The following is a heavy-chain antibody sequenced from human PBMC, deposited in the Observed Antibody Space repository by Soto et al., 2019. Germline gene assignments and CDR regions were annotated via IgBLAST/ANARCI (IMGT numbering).Heavy chain of an antibody. CDR3: ARQAYSGYGRIDY. Sequence: SETLSLTCTVSGGSISSSSYYWGWIRQPPGKGLEWIGSIYYSGSTYYNPSLKSRVTISVDTSKNQFSLKLSSVTAADTAVYYCARQAYSGYGRIDYWGQGTLVTVSS. CDR2: IYYSGST. CDR1: GGSISSSSYY. V-gene: IGHV4-39*01. D-gene: IGHD5-12*01. J-gene: IGHJ4*02.